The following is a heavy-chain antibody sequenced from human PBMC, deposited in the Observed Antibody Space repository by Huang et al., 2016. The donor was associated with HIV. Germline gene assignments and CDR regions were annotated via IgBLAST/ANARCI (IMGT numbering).Heavy chain of an antibody. V-gene: IGHV3-30-3*01. CDR1: GFDFSSYP. J-gene: IGHJ4*02. CDR3: ARGGILGTSWYRPFDY. D-gene: IGHD6-13*01. CDR2: ISNDGNNM. Sequence: QVQLGESGGGVVQPAKYLRISCAASGFDFSSYPMNWVRQAPWKGPQLVSIISNDGNNMYYSDSEKGRFIISIDNSKNTLYLQMNSLGGEDTAIYYCARGGILGTSWYRPFDYWGQGTLVTVSS.